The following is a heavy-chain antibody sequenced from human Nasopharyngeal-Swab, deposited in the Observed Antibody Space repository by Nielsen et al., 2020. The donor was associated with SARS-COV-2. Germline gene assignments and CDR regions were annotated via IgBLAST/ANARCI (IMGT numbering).Heavy chain of an antibody. V-gene: IGHV3-33*01. CDR2: IWYDGSNK. CDR1: GFSFSNYG. J-gene: IGHJ4*02. CDR3: ARVLPGNDYGDYPDY. D-gene: IGHD4-17*01. Sequence: GESLKISCAASGFSFSNYGMHWVRQAPGKGLEWVAVIWYDGSNKYYADSVKGRFTISRDNSKNTLYLQMNSLRAEDTAVYYCARVLPGNDYGDYPDYWGQGTLVTVSS.